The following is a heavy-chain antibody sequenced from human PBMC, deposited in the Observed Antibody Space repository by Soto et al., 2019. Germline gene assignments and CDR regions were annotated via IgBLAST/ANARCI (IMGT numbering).Heavy chain of an antibody. CDR1: GFSLSTSGVG. CDR2: IDWDDDK. V-gene: IGHV2-5*02. D-gene: IGHD1-26*01. J-gene: IGHJ4*02. CDR3: AHRDYWELSFDY. Sequence: SGPTLVNPTQPLTLTCTFSGFSLSTSGVGVGWIRQPPGKALEWLALIDWDDDKRYSPSLKSRLTITKDTSKNQVVLTMTNMDPVDTATYYCAHRDYWELSFDYWGQGTLVTVSS.